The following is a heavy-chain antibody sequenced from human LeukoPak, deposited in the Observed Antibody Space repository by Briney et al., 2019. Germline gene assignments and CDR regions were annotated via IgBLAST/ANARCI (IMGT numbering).Heavy chain of an antibody. CDR3: SRDLLSSSETK. D-gene: IGHD6-13*01. J-gene: IGHJ4*02. Sequence: SVKVSCKASGGTFSSYAISWVRPAPGQGLEWMGRIIPILGIANYAQKFQGRPTITADKSTRTASIELSSQRSEHVPVYHCSRDLLSSSETKGGQGTRVTVSS. CDR1: GGTFSSYA. CDR2: IIPILGIA. V-gene: IGHV1-69*04.